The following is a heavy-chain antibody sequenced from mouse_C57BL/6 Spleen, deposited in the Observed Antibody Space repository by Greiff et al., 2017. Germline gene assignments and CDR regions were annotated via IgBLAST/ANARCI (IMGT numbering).Heavy chain of an antibody. J-gene: IGHJ3*01. CDR1: GFTFSSYA. CDR3: ARAGDGYFAWFAY. Sequence: EVQRVESGGGLVKPGGSLKLSCAASGFTFSSYAMSWVRQTPEKRLEWVATISDGGSYTYYPDNVKGRFTISRDNAKNNLYLQMSHLKSEDTAMYYCARAGDGYFAWFAYWGQGTLVTVSA. CDR2: ISDGGSYT. D-gene: IGHD2-3*01. V-gene: IGHV5-4*01.